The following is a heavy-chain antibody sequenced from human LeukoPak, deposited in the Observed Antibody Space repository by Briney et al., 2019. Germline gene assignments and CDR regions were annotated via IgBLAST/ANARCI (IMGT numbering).Heavy chain of an antibody. V-gene: IGHV1-8*01. Sequence: ASVKVSCKASGYTFTSYDINWVRQATGQGLEWMGWMNPNSGNTGYAQKFQGRVTMTRNTSISTAYMELSSLRSEDTAVYYCARFIEYYDFGGGGIGMDVWGQGTTVAVSS. CDR1: GYTFTSYD. D-gene: IGHD3-3*01. CDR3: ARFIEYYDFGGGGIGMDV. CDR2: MNPNSGNT. J-gene: IGHJ6*02.